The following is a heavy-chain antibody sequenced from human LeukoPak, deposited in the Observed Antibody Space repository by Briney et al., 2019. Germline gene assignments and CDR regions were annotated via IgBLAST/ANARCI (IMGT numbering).Heavy chain of an antibody. CDR2: IYYSGST. Sequence: AETLSLTCTVSGGSISSYYWSWIRQPPGKGLEWIGYIYYSGSTNYNPSLKSRVTISVDTSKNQFSLKLSSVTAADTAVYYCAREAVAGASFDLWGRGTLVTVSS. J-gene: IGHJ2*01. CDR1: GGSISSYY. CDR3: AREAVAGASFDL. V-gene: IGHV4-59*08. D-gene: IGHD6-19*01.